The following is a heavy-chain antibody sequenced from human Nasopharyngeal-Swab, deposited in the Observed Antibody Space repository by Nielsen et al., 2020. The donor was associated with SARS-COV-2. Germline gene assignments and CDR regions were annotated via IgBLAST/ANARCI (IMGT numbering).Heavy chain of an antibody. CDR2: VSYDGSNK. V-gene: IGHV3-30*04. CDR3: ARDTYHFWSGYRYFDS. Sequence: GGSLRLSCAASGFTFSNYTMHWVRQAPGKGLEWVAVVSYDGSNKYCADSVKGRFTISRDNSKNSLYLQINSLRVEDTAMYYCARDTYHFWSGYRYFDSWGQGTLVTVSS. J-gene: IGHJ4*02. CDR1: GFTFSNYT. D-gene: IGHD3-3*01.